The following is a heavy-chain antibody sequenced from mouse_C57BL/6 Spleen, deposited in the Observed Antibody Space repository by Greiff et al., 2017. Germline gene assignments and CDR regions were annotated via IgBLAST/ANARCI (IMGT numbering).Heavy chain of an antibody. J-gene: IGHJ2*01. D-gene: IGHD1-1*01. Sequence: QVQLQQSGAGLVTPGASVTISCTASGYAFSSYWMNWVKQRPGKGLEWLGQICAGDGDTNYNGKFNGQATLTADNSASTAYMQLSSLTSEDSAVYLCSRDYDGSSSLDYWGQGTTLTVSS. CDR3: SRDYDGSSSLDY. CDR1: GYAFSSYW. CDR2: ICAGDGDT. V-gene: IGHV1-80*01.